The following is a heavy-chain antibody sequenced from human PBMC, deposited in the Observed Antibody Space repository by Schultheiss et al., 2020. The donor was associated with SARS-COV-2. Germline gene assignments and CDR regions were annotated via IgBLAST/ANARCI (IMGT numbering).Heavy chain of an antibody. CDR3: ARAPPTTGYYYYYYMDV. D-gene: IGHD4-17*01. CDR2: INHSGST. CDR1: GGSISSSSYY. J-gene: IGHJ6*03. Sequence: SETLSLTCTVSGGSISSSSYYWGWIRQPPGKGLEWIGEINHSGSTNYNPSLKSRVTISVDTSKNQFSLKLSSVTAADTAVYYCARAPPTTGYYYYYYMDVWGKGTTVTVSS. V-gene: IGHV4-39*07.